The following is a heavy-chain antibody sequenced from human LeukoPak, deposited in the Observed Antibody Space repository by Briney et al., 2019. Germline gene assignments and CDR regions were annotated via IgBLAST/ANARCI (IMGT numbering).Heavy chain of an antibody. CDR1: GGSISSSSYY. D-gene: IGHD2-15*01. J-gene: IGHJ4*02. Sequence: ASETLSLTCTVPGGSISSSSYYWGWIRQPPGKGLEWIGTIYYSGSTYYNPSLKSRVTISVDTSKNQFSLKLSSVTAADTSVYYCARRVSWGFDYRGQGTLVAVPS. CDR2: IYYSGST. CDR3: ARRVSWGFDY. V-gene: IGHV4-39*01.